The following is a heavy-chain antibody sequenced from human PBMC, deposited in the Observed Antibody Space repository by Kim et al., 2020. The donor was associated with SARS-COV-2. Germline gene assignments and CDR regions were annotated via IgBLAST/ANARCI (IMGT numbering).Heavy chain of an antibody. CDR2: ISDSGDGT. D-gene: IGHD5-12*01. J-gene: IGHJ4*02. V-gene: IGHV3-23*01. CDR1: GFTFSDNA. CDR3: AKGPSGHGYTN. Sequence: GGSLRLSCAASGFTFSDNAMSWIRQAPGKGLEWVSSISDSGDGTFYGDSVKGRFTISRDNSKNTVYLQMNTLRVEDTATYYCAKGPSGHGYTNWGRGTLVTVSS.